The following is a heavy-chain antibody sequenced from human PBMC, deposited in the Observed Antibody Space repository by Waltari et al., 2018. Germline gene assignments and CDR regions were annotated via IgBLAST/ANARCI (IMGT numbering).Heavy chain of an antibody. CDR3: ASGSGTGTTWDFDY. V-gene: IGHV1-8*01. CDR2: MNPNSGNT. CDR1: GYTFTSYG. Sequence: QVQLVQSGNEVKKPGASVKVSCKASGYTFTSYGISWVRQAPGQGLEWMGWMNPNSGNTGYAQKFQGRVTITRNTSISTAYMELSSLRSEDTAVYYCASGSGTGTTWDFDYWGQGTLVTVSS. J-gene: IGHJ4*02. D-gene: IGHD1-1*01.